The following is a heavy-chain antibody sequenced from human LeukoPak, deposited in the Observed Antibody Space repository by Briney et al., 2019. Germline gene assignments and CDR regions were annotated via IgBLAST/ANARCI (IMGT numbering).Heavy chain of an antibody. J-gene: IGHJ6*03. D-gene: IGHD6-19*01. CDR1: GFSVANYY. CDR3: AKGTAVAGYYYMDV. Sequence: GGSLRLSCAASGFSVANYYMSWVRQAPGKGLEWVSVFYTGGVTYYADSVRGRFTISRDNSKNTLYLQMNSLRAEDTAVYYCAKGTAVAGYYYMDVWGKGTTVTVSS. V-gene: IGHV3-53*05. CDR2: FYTGGVT.